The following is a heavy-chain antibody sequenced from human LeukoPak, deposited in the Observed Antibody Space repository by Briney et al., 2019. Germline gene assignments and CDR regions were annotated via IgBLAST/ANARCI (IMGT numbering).Heavy chain of an antibody. CDR1: GFTFSSYA. V-gene: IGHV3-30-3*01. CDR3: ARVSAYCGGDCYGMDV. D-gene: IGHD2-21*01. CDR2: ISYDGSNK. Sequence: GGSLRLSCAASGFTFSSYAMHWVRQAPGKGLEWVAVISYDGSNKYYADSVKGRFTISRDNSKNALYLQMNSLRAEDTAVYYCARVSAYCGGDCYGMDVWGKGTTVTVSS. J-gene: IGHJ6*04.